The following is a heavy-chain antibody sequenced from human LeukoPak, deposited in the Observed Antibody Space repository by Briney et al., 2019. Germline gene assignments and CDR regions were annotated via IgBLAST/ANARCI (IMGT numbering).Heavy chain of an antibody. CDR1: GYTFTGYY. Sequence: GASVKVSCKASGYTFTGYYMHWVRQAPGQGLEWMGWINPNSGGTKYAQKFQGRVTMTRDTSITTAYMELSRLKSDDTAVYYCARGDSGTTLGRPGRAGQTFDYWGQGTLVTVSS. J-gene: IGHJ4*02. CDR3: ARGDSGTTLGRPGRAGQTFDY. CDR2: INPNSGGT. D-gene: IGHD1-1*01. V-gene: IGHV1-2*02.